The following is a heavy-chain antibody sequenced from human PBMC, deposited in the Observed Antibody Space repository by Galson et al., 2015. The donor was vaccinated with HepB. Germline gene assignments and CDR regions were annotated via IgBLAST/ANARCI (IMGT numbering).Heavy chain of an antibody. D-gene: IGHD6-13*01. CDR1: GFIFSDYY. J-gene: IGHJ4*02. CDR3: ARVGLIVAAGSPDY. CDR2: IRGSGTIT. V-gene: IGHV3-11*01. Sequence: SLRLACAASGFIFSDYYMTWIRQDPGKGLEWVSYIRGSGTITSYADSVKGRFVVSRDNAKNSRYLQMNILNADDTAVYYCARVGLIVAAGSPDYWGQGTLVTVSS.